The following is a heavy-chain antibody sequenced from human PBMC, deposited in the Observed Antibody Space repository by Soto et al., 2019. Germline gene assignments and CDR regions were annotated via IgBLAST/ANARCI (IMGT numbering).Heavy chain of an antibody. CDR1: GGSISSGGYY. CDR2: IYYSGST. CDR3: ARDMFDAVDY. Sequence: SETLSLTCTVSGGSISSGGYYWSCIRQHPGRGLEWIGYIYYSGSTYYNPSLKSRVTISVDTSKNQFSLKLSSVTAADTAVYYCARDMFDAVDYWGQGTLVTVSS. D-gene: IGHD3-10*02. V-gene: IGHV4-31*03. J-gene: IGHJ4*02.